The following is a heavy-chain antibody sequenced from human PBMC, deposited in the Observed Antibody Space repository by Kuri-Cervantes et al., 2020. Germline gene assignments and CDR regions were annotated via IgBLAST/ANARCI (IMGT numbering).Heavy chain of an antibody. CDR2: INAGNGNT. J-gene: IGHJ6*03. CDR1: GYTFTSYA. V-gene: IGHV1-3*01. CDR3: ARVSGGSYGYYYYYMDV. Sequence: ASVKVSCKASGYTFTSYAMHWVRQAPGQRLEWMGWINAGNGNTKYSQKFQGRVTITTDESTSTAYMELSSLRSEDTAVYYCARVSGGSYGYYYYYMDVWGKGTTVTVSS. D-gene: IGHD1-26*01.